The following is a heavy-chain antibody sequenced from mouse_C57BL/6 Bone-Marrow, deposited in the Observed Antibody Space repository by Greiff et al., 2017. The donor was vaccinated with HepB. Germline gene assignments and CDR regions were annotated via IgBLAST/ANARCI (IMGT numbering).Heavy chain of an antibody. CDR3: ARPTADWYFDV. CDR1: GFTFTSYW. CDR2: INPSNGGT. J-gene: IGHJ1*03. D-gene: IGHD1-2*01. Sequence: QVQLQQPGTELVKPGASVKLSCKASGFTFTSYWMHWVKQSPGQGLEWIGNINPSNGGTNYNEKFKSKATLTVDKSSSTAYLQLSSLTSEDSAVYYCARPTADWYFDVWGTGTTVTVSS. V-gene: IGHV1-53*01.